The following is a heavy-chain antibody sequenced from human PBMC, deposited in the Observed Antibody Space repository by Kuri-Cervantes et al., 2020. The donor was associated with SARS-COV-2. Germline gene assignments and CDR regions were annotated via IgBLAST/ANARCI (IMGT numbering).Heavy chain of an antibody. J-gene: IGHJ3*02. Sequence: GSLRLSCTVSGGSISSGSYYWGWIRQPPGKGLEWIGSIYYSGSTYYNPSLKSRVAISVDTSKNQFSLKLSSVTAADTAVYYCAGEYSSFAMDAFDIWGQGTMVTVSS. CDR3: AGEYSSFAMDAFDI. D-gene: IGHD6-6*01. V-gene: IGHV4-39*01. CDR1: GGSISSGSYY. CDR2: IYYSGST.